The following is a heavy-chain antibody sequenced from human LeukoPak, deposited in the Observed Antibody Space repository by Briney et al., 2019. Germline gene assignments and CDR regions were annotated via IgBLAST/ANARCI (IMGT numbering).Heavy chain of an antibody. Sequence: KPSETLSLTCPVSGGSISNYYYWTWIRQPPGKGLEWIGYIYYSGSTYYNPSLKSRVTISVDTSRNQFSLKLSSVTAADTAVYYCARGCYYYDSSASEVYFDYWGQGTLVTVSS. V-gene: IGHV4-59*06. D-gene: IGHD3-22*01. J-gene: IGHJ4*02. CDR1: GGSISNYY. CDR3: ARGCYYYDSSASEVYFDY. CDR2: IYYSGST.